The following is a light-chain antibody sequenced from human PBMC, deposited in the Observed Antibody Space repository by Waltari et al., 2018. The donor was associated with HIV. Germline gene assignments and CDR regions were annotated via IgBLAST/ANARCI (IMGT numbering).Light chain of an antibody. Sequence: QSALTQPASVSGSLGQSITISCTGTSSDIGSYNLVSWYQQYPGKAPKVINYDVNKWPSGVSHRFSGFKAANTASLTISGLQAEDEADYYCCSYAGSPTFVIFGGGTKVTVL. J-gene: IGLJ2*01. V-gene: IGLV2-23*02. CDR2: DVN. CDR1: SSDIGSYNL. CDR3: CSYAGSPTFVI.